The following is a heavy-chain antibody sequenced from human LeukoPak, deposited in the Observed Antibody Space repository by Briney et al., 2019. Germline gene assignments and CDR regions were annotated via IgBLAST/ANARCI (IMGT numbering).Heavy chain of an antibody. CDR2: VYPADSDT. J-gene: IGHJ6*02. CDR3: ARHLSPTTVTTVWDYYYYGMDV. V-gene: IGHV5-51*01. CDR1: GYSFTSQW. Sequence: GESLKISCKGSGYSFTSQWIGWVRQMPGKGLEWMGIVYPADSDTRYSPSFQGQVTISADKSISTAYLQWISLKASDTAMYYCARHLSPTTVTTVWDYYYYGMDVWGQGTTVTVSS. D-gene: IGHD4-17*01.